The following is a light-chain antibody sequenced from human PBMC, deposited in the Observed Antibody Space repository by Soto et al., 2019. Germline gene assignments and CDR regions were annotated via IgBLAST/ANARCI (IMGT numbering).Light chain of an antibody. Sequence: AIQMTQSPSSLSASVGDRVTITCRASQGIRNDLGWYQQKPGKAPKLLIYAAFSLQSGVPSRFSGSGSGTDFTLTISSLQPEDFATYYCLQDYTYPWAFGQATKVEIK. J-gene: IGKJ1*01. CDR1: QGIRND. CDR3: LQDYTYPWA. V-gene: IGKV1-6*01. CDR2: AAF.